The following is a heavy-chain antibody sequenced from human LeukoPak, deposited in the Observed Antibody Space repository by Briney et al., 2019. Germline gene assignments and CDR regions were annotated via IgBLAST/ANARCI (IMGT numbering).Heavy chain of an antibody. D-gene: IGHD3-10*01. CDR1: GGSFSGYY. J-gene: IGHJ5*02. CDR3: AGGFRYGSGSFNWFDP. Sequence: SETLSLTCAVYGGSFSGYYWSWIRQPPGKGLEWIGEINHSGSTNYNPSLKSRVTISIDTSKNQFSLKLSSVTAADTAVYYCAGGFRYGSGSFNWFDPWGQGTLVTVSS. V-gene: IGHV4-34*01. CDR2: INHSGST.